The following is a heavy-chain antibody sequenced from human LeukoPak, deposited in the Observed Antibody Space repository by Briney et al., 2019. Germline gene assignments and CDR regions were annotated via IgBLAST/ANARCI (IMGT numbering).Heavy chain of an antibody. CDR2: MRNDGTIT. V-gene: IGHV3-74*01. CDR1: GFTLSSYW. D-gene: IGHD3/OR15-3a*01. J-gene: IGHJ3*02. Sequence: GGSLRLSCAPSGFTLSSYWMHCVRHAAGKGRVWVSCMRNDGTITTYAGSVKGRISIARDNVKNKLYLQMSRPKAEETAVDYCSREGIGLDALDIWGQGTMVSVSS. CDR3: SREGIGLDALDI.